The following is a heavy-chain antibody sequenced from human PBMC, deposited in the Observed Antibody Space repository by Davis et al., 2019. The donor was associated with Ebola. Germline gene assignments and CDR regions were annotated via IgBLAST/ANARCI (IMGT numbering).Heavy chain of an antibody. CDR3: ARARFGYSSSWYVDY. V-gene: IGHV4-34*01. Sequence: SETLSLTCAVYGGSFSGYYWSWIRQPPGKGLEWIGTTYYSGITYYNPSLKSRVTINADTSKNQFSLKLSSVTAAARAVYYCARARFGYSSSWYVDYWGQGTLVTVPS. CDR1: GGSFSGYY. D-gene: IGHD6-13*01. J-gene: IGHJ4*02. CDR2: TYYSGIT.